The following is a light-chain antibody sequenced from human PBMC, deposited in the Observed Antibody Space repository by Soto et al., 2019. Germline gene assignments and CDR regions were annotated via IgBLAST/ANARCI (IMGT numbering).Light chain of an antibody. CDR1: SSDVGSYNL. V-gene: IGLV2-23*01. CDR3: CSYAGNSIYV. Sequence: QSALTQPASVSGSPGQPITISCTGTSSDVGSYNLVSWYQQHPGKAPKVMIYEGSKRPSGVSNRFSASKSGTTASLTISGLQAEDEADYYCCSYAGNSIYVFGSGTKVTLL. J-gene: IGLJ1*01. CDR2: EGS.